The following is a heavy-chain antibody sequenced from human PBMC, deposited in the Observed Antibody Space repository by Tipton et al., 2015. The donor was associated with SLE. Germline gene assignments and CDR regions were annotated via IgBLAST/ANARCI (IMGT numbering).Heavy chain of an antibody. CDR1: GGSFSGYY. CDR2: INHSGST. D-gene: IGHD2-2*02. CDR3: ARGPLYCSSTSCYTRRAFDI. Sequence: LRLSCAVYGGSFSGYYWSWIRQPPGKRLEWIGEINHSGSTNYNPSLKSRVTISVDTSKNQFSLKLSSVTAADTAVYYCARGPLYCSSTSCYTRRAFDIWGQGTMVTVSS. V-gene: IGHV4-34*01. J-gene: IGHJ3*02.